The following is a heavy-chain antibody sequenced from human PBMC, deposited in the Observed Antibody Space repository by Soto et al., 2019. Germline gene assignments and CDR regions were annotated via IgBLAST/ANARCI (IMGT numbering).Heavy chain of an antibody. CDR2: IIPILGIA. CDR1: GGTFSSYT. CDR3: ASPGNQQLRFDY. J-gene: IGHJ4*02. D-gene: IGHD3-10*01. Sequence: QVQLVQSGAEVKKPGSSVKVSCKASGGTFSSYTISWVRQAPGQGLEWMGRIIPILGIANYAQKFQGRVTITAAKTTSTAYMELSSLRSEDTAVYYCASPGNQQLRFDYWGKGTLVTVSS. V-gene: IGHV1-69*02.